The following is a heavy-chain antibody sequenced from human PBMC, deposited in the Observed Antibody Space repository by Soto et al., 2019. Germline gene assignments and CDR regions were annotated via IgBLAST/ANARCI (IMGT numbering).Heavy chain of an antibody. J-gene: IGHJ4*02. CDR3: SPLRFVRGVHQLDC. CDR1: GFSFNNAW. D-gene: IGHD3-10*01. Sequence: EVQLVETGGGLVKPGGSLRLSCAASGFSFNNAWITWVRQAPGKGLEWVGRIKSKTDGGTTDYTAPVKGRFTISRDDSRTTVYLQMNSLQIEDTAVYYCSPLRFVRGVHQLDCWGQGTLVTVSS. V-gene: IGHV3-15*01. CDR2: IKSKTDGGTT.